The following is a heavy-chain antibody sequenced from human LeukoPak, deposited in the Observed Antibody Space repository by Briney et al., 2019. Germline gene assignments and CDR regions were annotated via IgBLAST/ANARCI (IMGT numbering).Heavy chain of an antibody. J-gene: IGHJ5*01. D-gene: IGHD4-17*01. CDR1: GFTFTTYW. Sequence: GGSLRLSCAASGFTFTTYWMHWVRQAPGKGLVWVSRIKGDGSNTIYADSVKGRFTISRGNSKNTLYLQTSGLRAEDTAVYYCARGSTTVPTLLDPWGQGTPVTVSS. CDR2: IKGDGSNT. V-gene: IGHV3-74*01. CDR3: ARGSTTVPTLLDP.